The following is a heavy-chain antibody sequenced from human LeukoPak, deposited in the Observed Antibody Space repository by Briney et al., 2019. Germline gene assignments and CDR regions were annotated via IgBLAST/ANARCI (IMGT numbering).Heavy chain of an antibody. V-gene: IGHV3-23*01. CDR2: ISGSGDST. D-gene: IGHD2-2*01. CDR1: GFTFSNSW. J-gene: IGHJ4*02. Sequence: RTGGSLRLSCVASGFTFSNSWMHWVRQAPGKGLEWVSGISGSGDSTYYVDSVKGRFTISRDNSKSTLYLHMNSLRAEDTAIYYCAKQRSEVPVAASNYWGQGTLVTVSS. CDR3: AKQRSEVPVAASNY.